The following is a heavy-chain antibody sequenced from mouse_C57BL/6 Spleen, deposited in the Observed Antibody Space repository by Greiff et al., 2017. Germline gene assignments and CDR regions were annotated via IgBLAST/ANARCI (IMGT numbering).Heavy chain of an antibody. Sequence: QVQLKESGPELVKPGASVKLSCKASGYTFTSYDINWVKQRPGQGLEWIGWIYPRDGSTKYNEKFKGTATLTVDTSSSTAYMELHSLTSEDSAVYFCARSGYYGSEAMDYWGQGTSVTVSS. CDR1: GYTFTSYD. D-gene: IGHD1-1*01. CDR2: IYPRDGST. J-gene: IGHJ4*01. CDR3: ARSGYYGSEAMDY. V-gene: IGHV1-85*01.